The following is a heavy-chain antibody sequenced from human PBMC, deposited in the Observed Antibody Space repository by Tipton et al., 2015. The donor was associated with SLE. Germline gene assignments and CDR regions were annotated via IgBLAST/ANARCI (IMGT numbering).Heavy chain of an antibody. V-gene: IGHV4-34*01. CDR1: GGSFSGYY. CDR2: INHSGST. J-gene: IGHJ4*02. D-gene: IGHD3-22*01. Sequence: TLSLTCAVYGGSFSGYYWNWIRQPPGKGLEWIGEINHSGSTNYNPSLKSRVTISVDTSKNLFSLRLSSVTAADTAVYYCARIGIYYDSSGYLDYWGQGTLVTVSS. CDR3: ARIGIYYDSSGYLDY.